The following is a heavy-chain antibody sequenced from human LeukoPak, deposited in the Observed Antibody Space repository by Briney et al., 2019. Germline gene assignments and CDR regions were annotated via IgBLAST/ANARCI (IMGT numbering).Heavy chain of an antibody. Sequence: SETLSLTCTVSGGSICSYYWSWIRQPPGKGLEWIGYIYYSGSTNYNPSLKSRVTISVDTSKNQFSLKLSSVTAADTAVYYCARWFGESFFDYWGQGTLVTVSS. D-gene: IGHD3-10*01. V-gene: IGHV4-59*01. CDR2: IYYSGST. CDR3: ARWFGESFFDY. CDR1: GGSICSYY. J-gene: IGHJ4*02.